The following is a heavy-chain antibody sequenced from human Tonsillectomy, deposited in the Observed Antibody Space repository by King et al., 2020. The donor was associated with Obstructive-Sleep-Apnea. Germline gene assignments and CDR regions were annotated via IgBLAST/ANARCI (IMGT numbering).Heavy chain of an antibody. V-gene: IGHV1-69*10. Sequence: VQLVESGAEVKKPGSSVKVSCKASGGTFSSYAISWVRQAPGQGLEWMGGIIPILGIANYAQKFQGRVTITADKSTSTAYMELSSLRSEDTAVYYCARDVPPTAYCGGGCYNFDYGGQGTLVTVSS. CDR1: GGTFSSYA. CDR2: IIPILGIA. CDR3: ARDVPPTAYCGGGCYNFDY. D-gene: IGHD2-21*02. J-gene: IGHJ4*02.